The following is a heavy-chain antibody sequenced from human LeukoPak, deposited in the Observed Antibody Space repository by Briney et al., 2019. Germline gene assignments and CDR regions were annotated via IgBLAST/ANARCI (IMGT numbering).Heavy chain of an antibody. J-gene: IGHJ6*04. CDR1: GYTLTELS. CDR2: FDPEDGET. V-gene: IGHV1-24*01. D-gene: IGHD2-2*01. Sequence: ASVKVSCKVSGYTLTELSMHWVRQAPGKGLEWMGGFDPEDGETIYAQKFQGRVTMTEDTSTDTAYMELSSLGSEDTAVYYCATEGLRAVPAANPYYYGMDVWGKGTTVTVSS. CDR3: ATEGLRAVPAANPYYYGMDV.